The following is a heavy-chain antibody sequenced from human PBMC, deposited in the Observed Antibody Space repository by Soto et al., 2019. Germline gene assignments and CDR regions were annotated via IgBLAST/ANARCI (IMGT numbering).Heavy chain of an antibody. J-gene: IGHJ1*01. CDR2: ISYDGSNK. V-gene: IGHV3-30-3*01. CDR1: GFTFSSYA. Sequence: QVQLVESGGGVVQPGRSLRLSCAASGFTFSSYAMHWVHQAPGKGLEWVAVISYDGSNKYYADSVKGRFTISRDNSKNTLYLQMNSLRAEDTAVYYCARSIDPLAEYFQHWGQGTLVTVSS. D-gene: IGHD2-15*01. CDR3: ARSIDPLAEYFQH.